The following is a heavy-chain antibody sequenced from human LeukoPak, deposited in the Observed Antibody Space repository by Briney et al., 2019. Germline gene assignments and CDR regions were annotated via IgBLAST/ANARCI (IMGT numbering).Heavy chain of an antibody. CDR2: IYYSGTT. J-gene: IGHJ4*02. Sequence: SETLSLTCTVSGGSISSTGYHWAWIRQPPGKGLEWIATIYYSGTTYYNPSLKSRVTISVDTSKNQFSLKLSSVTAADTAVYYCARSRRFDYFDSWGQGAVVTVSS. CDR1: GGSISSTGYH. D-gene: IGHD3-10*01. V-gene: IGHV4-39*01. CDR3: ARSRRFDYFDS.